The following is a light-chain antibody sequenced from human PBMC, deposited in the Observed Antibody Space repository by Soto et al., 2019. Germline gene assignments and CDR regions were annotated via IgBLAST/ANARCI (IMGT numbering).Light chain of an antibody. J-gene: IGLJ1*01. Sequence: SYELTQPPSVSVAPGQTARITCGGDNIGSMSVHWYQQRPGQAPVLVVYSVNDRPAGIPERFSGSNSGNTATLTIGRVEAGDEADYYCQVWDPFSDHLFGFGRGTKLTVL. V-gene: IGLV3-21*02. CDR3: QVWDPFSDHLFG. CDR1: NIGSMS. CDR2: SVN.